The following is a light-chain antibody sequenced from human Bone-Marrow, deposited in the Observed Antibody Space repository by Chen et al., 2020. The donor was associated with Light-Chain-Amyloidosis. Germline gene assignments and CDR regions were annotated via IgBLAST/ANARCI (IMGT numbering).Light chain of an antibody. V-gene: IGKV1-39*01. Sequence: DIQMTQSPSPLSASLEDRVTITCRASEDIRVYLNWYQQKPGKAPKLLIYFALNLEAWVPSRFSGSGSGTDFTLTISSLQPEDSATYSCQQSYSAWTFGQGTKVDIK. CDR2: FAL. CDR1: EDIRVY. CDR3: QQSYSAWT. J-gene: IGKJ1*01.